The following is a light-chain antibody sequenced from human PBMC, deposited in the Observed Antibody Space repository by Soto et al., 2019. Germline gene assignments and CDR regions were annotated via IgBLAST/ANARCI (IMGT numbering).Light chain of an antibody. Sequence: DVVLTQSPLSLPVSLGQPASISCRSSQSLVYIDGNTYLNRYQQRPGQSPRRLLYKVSYRDSGVPDRFSGSGSGTDFTLKISRVEAEDVGVYYCMQGTHWYTFGQGTKLEIK. CDR1: QSLVYIDGNTY. J-gene: IGKJ2*01. V-gene: IGKV2-30*01. CDR3: MQGTHWYT. CDR2: KVS.